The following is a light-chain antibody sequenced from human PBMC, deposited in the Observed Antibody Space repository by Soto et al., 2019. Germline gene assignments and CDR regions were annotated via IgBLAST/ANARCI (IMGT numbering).Light chain of an antibody. Sequence: QSALTQPASVSGSPGQSITISCTGTSSDVGGYNYVCWYQQHPGKAPKLMIYEVSNRPSGVSNRFSGSKSGNTASLTISGLQAEDEADYYCSSYTSSSTLYVFGTGTKLT. CDR3: SSYTSSSTLYV. CDR1: SSDVGGYNY. CDR2: EVS. V-gene: IGLV2-14*01. J-gene: IGLJ1*01.